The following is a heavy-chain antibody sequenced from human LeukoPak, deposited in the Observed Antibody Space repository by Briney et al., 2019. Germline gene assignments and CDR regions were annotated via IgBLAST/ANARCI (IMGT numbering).Heavy chain of an antibody. V-gene: IGHV3-33*01. D-gene: IGHD5-18*01. CDR1: GFTFSSYG. J-gene: IGHJ4*02. CDR3: ARDHSAGRYYFDH. CDR2: IWSDGSKK. Sequence: PGRSLRLSCAVSGFTFSSYGMQWVRQAPGKGLEWVAVIWSDGSKKYYADSVKGRSTISRDNSKNTLYLQMNSLRAEDTAVYYCARDHSAGRYYFDHWGQGTLVTVSS.